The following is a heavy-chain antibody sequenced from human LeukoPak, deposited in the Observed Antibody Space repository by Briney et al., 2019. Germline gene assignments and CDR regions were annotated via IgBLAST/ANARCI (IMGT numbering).Heavy chain of an antibody. Sequence: IPSETLSLTCTVSGGSISSYYWSWIRQPPGKGLEWIGYIYYSGSTNYNPSLKSRVTISVDTSKNQFSLKLSSVTAADTAVYYCARDLMIYGMDVWGQGTTVTVSS. V-gene: IGHV4-59*01. J-gene: IGHJ6*02. CDR3: ARDLMIYGMDV. CDR2: IYYSGST. D-gene: IGHD3-16*01. CDR1: GGSISSYY.